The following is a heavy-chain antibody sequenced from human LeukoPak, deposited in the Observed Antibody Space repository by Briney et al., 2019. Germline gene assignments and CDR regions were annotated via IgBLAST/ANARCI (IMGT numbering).Heavy chain of an antibody. CDR2: VHPGDSDT. V-gene: IGHV5-51*01. D-gene: IGHD6-13*01. Sequence: GESLKISCKGSGFSFIYYWIVWVRQMPGKGLECLGIVHPGDSDTRYSPSFQGQVTISADKSISTAYLQWNSLKASDTAMYYCARSGYGGYSRNWFFENWGQGTLVTVSS. CDR1: GFSFIYYW. CDR3: ARSGYGGYSRNWFFEN. J-gene: IGHJ4*02.